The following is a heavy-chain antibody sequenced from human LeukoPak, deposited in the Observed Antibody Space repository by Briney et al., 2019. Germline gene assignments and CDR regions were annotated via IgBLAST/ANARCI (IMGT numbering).Heavy chain of an antibody. Sequence: GGSLRLSCAASGFTFSIYGMNWVRQAPGKGLEWVSAISGTGASIHCADSVKGRFTISRDNSKNTLYLQIHTLRAEDTAIYYCAKGHGDWAGNYFDYWGQGTLVTVSS. D-gene: IGHD4-17*01. J-gene: IGHJ4*02. CDR2: ISGTGASI. CDR3: AKGHGDWAGNYFDY. CDR1: GFTFSIYG. V-gene: IGHV3-23*01.